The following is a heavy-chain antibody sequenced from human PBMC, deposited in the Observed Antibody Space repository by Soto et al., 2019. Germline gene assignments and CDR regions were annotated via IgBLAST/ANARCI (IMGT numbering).Heavy chain of an antibody. CDR2: IYWNDDK. J-gene: IGHJ5*02. Sequence: QITLKESGPTLVKPTQPLTLTCTFSGFSLSTSGVGVGWIRQPPGKALEWLALIYWNDDKRYSPSLKSRLTITKDTSKNQVVLTMTNMDPVDTATYYCAHSLGVWFGELLNWFDPWGQGTLVTVSS. D-gene: IGHD3-10*01. V-gene: IGHV2-5*01. CDR3: AHSLGVWFGELLNWFDP. CDR1: GFSLSTSGVG.